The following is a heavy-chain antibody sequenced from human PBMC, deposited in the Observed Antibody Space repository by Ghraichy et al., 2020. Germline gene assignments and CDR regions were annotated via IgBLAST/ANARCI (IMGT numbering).Heavy chain of an antibody. J-gene: IGHJ4*02. V-gene: IGHV4-34*01. D-gene: IGHD1-26*01. CDR2: INHSGST. Sequence: SETLSLTCAVYGVSFSGYYWSWIRQPPGKGLEWIGEINHSGSTNYNPSLKSRVTISVDTSKNQFSLKLSSVTAADTAVYYCARGRIVGARSFGYWGQGTLVTVSS. CDR1: GVSFSGYY. CDR3: ARGRIVGARSFGY.